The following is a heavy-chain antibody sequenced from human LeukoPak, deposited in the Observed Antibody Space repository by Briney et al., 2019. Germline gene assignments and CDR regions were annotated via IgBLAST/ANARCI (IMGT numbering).Heavy chain of an antibody. V-gene: IGHV3-48*04. D-gene: IGHD1-1*01. J-gene: IGHJ4*02. Sequence: GGSLRLSCAASGFTFSSYSMNWVRQAPGKGLEWVSYISSSSSTIYYADSVRGRFTISRDNAKNSLYLQMNSLRAGDTAFYYCAKATGVSGNDFDYWGQGTLVTVSS. CDR2: ISSSSSTI. CDR1: GFTFSSYS. CDR3: AKATGVSGNDFDY.